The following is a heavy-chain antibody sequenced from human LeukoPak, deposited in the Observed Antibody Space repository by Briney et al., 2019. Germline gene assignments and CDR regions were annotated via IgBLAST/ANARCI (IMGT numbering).Heavy chain of an antibody. D-gene: IGHD3/OR15-3a*01. Sequence: PGGSLRLSCAASEFTFRNYEINWVRQAPGKGLEWVSYISSSGGDIYYVDSVKGRFTISRDNAKNSVYLQMDSLRAEDTAVYYCVRVMIYYMDVWGRGTTVTVSS. V-gene: IGHV3-48*03. CDR1: EFTFRNYE. CDR2: ISSSGGDI. J-gene: IGHJ6*03. CDR3: VRVMIYYMDV.